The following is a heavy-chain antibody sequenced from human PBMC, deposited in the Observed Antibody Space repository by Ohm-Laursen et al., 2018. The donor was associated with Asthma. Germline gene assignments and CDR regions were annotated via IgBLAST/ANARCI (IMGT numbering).Heavy chain of an antibody. J-gene: IGHJ4*02. Sequence: SLRLSCSASGFTFSSYAMHWVRQAPGKGLEWVAVISYDGSNKYYADSVKGRFTISRDNSKNTLYLQMNSLRADDTAVYYCARRGWYVLDYWGQGTLVTVSS. CDR2: ISYDGSNK. CDR1: GFTFSSYA. CDR3: ARRGWYVLDY. D-gene: IGHD6-19*01. V-gene: IGHV3-30-3*01.